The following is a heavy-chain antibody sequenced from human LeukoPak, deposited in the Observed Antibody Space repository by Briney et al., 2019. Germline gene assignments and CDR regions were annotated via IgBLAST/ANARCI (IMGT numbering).Heavy chain of an antibody. D-gene: IGHD4-23*01. V-gene: IGHV3-21*01. J-gene: IGHJ4*02. CDR2: ISSSSSYI. CDR1: GFTFRSYE. CDR3: ARDGYGGKVGPFDY. Sequence: PGGSLRLSCAASGFTFRSYEINWVRQAPGKGLEWVSSISSSSSYIYYADSVKGRFTISRDNAKNSLYLQMNSLRAEDTAVYYCARDGYGGKVGPFDYWGQGTLVTVSS.